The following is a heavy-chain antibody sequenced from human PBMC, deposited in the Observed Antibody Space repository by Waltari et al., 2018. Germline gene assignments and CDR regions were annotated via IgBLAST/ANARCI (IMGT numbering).Heavy chain of an antibody. Sequence: EVQLLESGGGLVQPGGSLRLSCAASGFTFNNYAMSWVRQAPGKGLEWVSVSYSGGTTYYVDSVKGRFTISRDNSKNTLYLQMNSLRPEDTAVYHCAKEDFGGVDHWGQGTLVTVSS. CDR2: VSYSGGTT. D-gene: IGHD3-16*01. CDR3: AKEDFGGVDH. J-gene: IGHJ5*02. V-gene: IGHV3-23*03. CDR1: GFTFNNYA.